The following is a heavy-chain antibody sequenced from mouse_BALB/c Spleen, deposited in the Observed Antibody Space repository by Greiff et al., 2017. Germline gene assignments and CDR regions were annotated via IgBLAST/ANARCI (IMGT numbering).Heavy chain of an antibody. J-gene: IGHJ3*01. CDR3: ARGDYDVAY. CDR2: ISYSGST. Sequence: EVQLQQSGPGLVKPSQSLSLTCTVTGYSITSDYAWNWIRQFPGNKLEWMGYISYSGSTSYNPSLKSRISITRDTSKNQFFPQLNSVTTEDTATYYCARGDYDVAYWGQGTLVTVSA. V-gene: IGHV3-2*02. CDR1: GYSITSDYA. D-gene: IGHD2-4*01.